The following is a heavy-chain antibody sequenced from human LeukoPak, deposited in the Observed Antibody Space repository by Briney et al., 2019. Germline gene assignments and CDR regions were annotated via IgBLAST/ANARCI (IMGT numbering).Heavy chain of an antibody. J-gene: IGHJ3*02. CDR1: GGSISSGGYY. D-gene: IGHD6-25*01. Sequence: SQTLSLTCTVSGGSISSGGYYWGWIRQPPGKGLEWIASIRYLGSTFYNPSLQSRVTISVDTPKNQFSLKLSSVTAADTAVYYCARLKMDTLAARVNAFDIWGQGTMVTVSS. V-gene: IGHV4-39*01. CDR3: ARLKMDTLAARVNAFDI. CDR2: IRYLGST.